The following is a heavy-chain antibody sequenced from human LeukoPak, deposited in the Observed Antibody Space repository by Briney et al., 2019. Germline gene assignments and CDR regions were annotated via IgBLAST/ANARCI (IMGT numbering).Heavy chain of an antibody. CDR2: ISGSGGST. CDR1: GFTFSSYA. Sequence: PGGSLRLSCAASGFTFSSYAMSWVRQAPGKGLEWVSAISGSGGSTYYADSMKGRFTISRDNSKNTLYLQMNSLRAEDTAVYYCAKGSGSYRIGLDYWGQGTLVTVSA. V-gene: IGHV3-23*01. CDR3: AKGSGSYRIGLDY. J-gene: IGHJ4*02. D-gene: IGHD1-26*01.